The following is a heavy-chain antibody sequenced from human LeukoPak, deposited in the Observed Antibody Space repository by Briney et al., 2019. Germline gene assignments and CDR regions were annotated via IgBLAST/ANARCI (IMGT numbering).Heavy chain of an antibody. Sequence: ASVKVSCKASGYTFTSYDINWVRQATGQGLEWMGWMNPNSGNTGYAQKFQGRVTITRNTSISTAYLELSSLRSEDTAVYYCARGSSGWYDAFDIWGQGTMVTVSS. J-gene: IGHJ3*02. V-gene: IGHV1-8*03. CDR1: GYTFTSYD. CDR3: ARGSSGWYDAFDI. D-gene: IGHD6-19*01. CDR2: MNPNSGNT.